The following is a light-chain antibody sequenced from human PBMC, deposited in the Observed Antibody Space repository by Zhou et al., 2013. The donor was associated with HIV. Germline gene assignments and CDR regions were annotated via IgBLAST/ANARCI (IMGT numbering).Light chain of an antibody. V-gene: IGKV1-5*03. J-gene: IGKJ4*01. CDR3: QQYSSYPLT. Sequence: DNQLTQSPSTLSASVGERVTITCRTSQTVGSWLAWYQQKPGKAPKVLIHAASSLENGVPSRFSGSGSGTEFTLTISSLQPDDFATYYCQQYSSYPLTFGGGTKMEIK. CDR1: QTVGSW. CDR2: AAS.